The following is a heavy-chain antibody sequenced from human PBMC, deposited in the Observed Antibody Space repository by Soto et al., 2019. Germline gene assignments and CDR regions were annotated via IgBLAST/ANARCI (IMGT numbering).Heavy chain of an antibody. CDR2: IYFSGRT. D-gene: IGHD2-21*01. J-gene: IGHJ5*02. Sequence: SEKLSVTSTVSGDSVSIGDYHWTWIRQPHGKGLEWVGHIYFSGRTNYIPSLESRVTISLDTSKDQFSLKLTSVTAADTAVYYWARVPIATYMIYWSVPWGQGILVTV. V-gene: IGHV4-61*08. CDR1: GDSVSIGDYH. CDR3: ARVPIATYMIYWSVP.